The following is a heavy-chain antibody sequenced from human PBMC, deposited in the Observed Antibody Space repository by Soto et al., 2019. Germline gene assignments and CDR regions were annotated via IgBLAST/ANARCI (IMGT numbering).Heavy chain of an antibody. D-gene: IGHD7-27*01. CDR2: ISNSGGNT. CDR3: AKEWGRPLDY. J-gene: IGHJ4*02. CDR1: GFTFSSYA. V-gene: IGHV3-23*01. Sequence: EVQLLQSGGGLVQHGGSLRLSCAASGFTFSSYAISWVRQAPGKGLEWVSAISNSGGNTYYADSVMGRFTISRDNSKNTLFLQMNSLRAEDTAIYYCAKEWGRPLDYWGQGTLVTVSS.